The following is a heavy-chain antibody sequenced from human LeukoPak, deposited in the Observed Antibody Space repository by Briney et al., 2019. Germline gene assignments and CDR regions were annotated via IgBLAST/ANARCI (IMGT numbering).Heavy chain of an antibody. CDR3: ARKQGGTMYDV. D-gene: IGHD1-7*01. V-gene: IGHV4-39*07. Sequence: PSETLSLTCIVPGGSISSSNNYWAWIRQPPGKGLEWIVTCCCGGSAYYNPSLTRRVSISKDTSDNQFSLRLYSVTAADTAVYYCARKQGGTMYDVWGQGTQVTVSS. CDR2: CCCGGSA. CDR1: GGSISSSNNY. J-gene: IGHJ4*02.